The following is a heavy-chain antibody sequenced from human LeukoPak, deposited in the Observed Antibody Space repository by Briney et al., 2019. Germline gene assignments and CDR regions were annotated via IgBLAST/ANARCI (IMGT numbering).Heavy chain of an antibody. J-gene: IGHJ4*02. D-gene: IGHD1-7*01. V-gene: IGHV3-74*01. CDR3: ASGGLANYWFDY. CDR1: GFTFNTYW. CDR2: INVDGSST. Sequence: PGGSLRLSCAASGFTFNTYWMHWVRQAPGKGLMWVSRINVDGSSTTYADPVKGRFTISRDNAKNTLYLQMNSLRAEDTAVYYCASGGLANYWFDYWGQGTLVTVSS.